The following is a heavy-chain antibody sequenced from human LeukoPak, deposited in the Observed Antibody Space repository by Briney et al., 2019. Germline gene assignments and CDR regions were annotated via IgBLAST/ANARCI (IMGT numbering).Heavy chain of an antibody. D-gene: IGHD3-3*01. CDR2: NYYSGST. J-gene: IGHJ4*02. CDR1: GGSISSSSYY. Sequence: SETLSLTCTVSGGSISSSSYYWGWIRQPPGKGLEWIGSNYYSGSTYYNPSLKSRVTISVGTSKNQFALQLSSGTAADPALYYFSREEKSECWSGYYSMVFHYRGRGTLVTVSS. V-gene: IGHV4-39*06. CDR3: SREEKSECWSGYYSMVFHY.